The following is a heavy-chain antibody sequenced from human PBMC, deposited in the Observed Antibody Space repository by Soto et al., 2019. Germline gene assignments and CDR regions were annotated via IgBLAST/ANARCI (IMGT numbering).Heavy chain of an antibody. CDR2: INHSGST. D-gene: IGHD3-3*01. CDR1: GGSFRCYY. J-gene: IGHJ4*02. Sequence: SETMSLTCAADGGSFRCYYCSWIRQPPGKGLEWIGEINHSGSTNYNPSLKSRVTISVDTSKSQFSLRLSSVTAADTAVYYCARMYYDFWSGYYPFDYWGQGTLVTVSS. V-gene: IGHV4-34*01. CDR3: ARMYYDFWSGYYPFDY.